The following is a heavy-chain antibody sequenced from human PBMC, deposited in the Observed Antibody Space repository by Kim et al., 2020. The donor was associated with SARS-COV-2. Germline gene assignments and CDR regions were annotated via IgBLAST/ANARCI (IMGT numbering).Heavy chain of an antibody. V-gene: IGHV4-39*01. CDR3: ARLYYDILTGYRFDP. CDR2: IYYSGST. J-gene: IGHJ5*02. CDR1: GGSISSSSYY. D-gene: IGHD3-9*01. Sequence: SETLSLTCTVSGGSISSSSYYWGWIRQPPGKGLEWIGSIYYSGSTYYNPSLKSRVTISVDTSKNQFSLKLSSVTAAETAVYYCARLYYDILTGYRFDPWGQGTLVTVSS.